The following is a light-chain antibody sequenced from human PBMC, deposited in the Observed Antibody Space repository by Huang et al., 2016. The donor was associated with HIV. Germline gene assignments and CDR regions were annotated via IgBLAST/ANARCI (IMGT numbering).Light chain of an antibody. CDR1: QNINIY. V-gene: IGKV1-39*01. CDR3: QQSDNIPPT. Sequence: DIQMTQSPSSLSASVGDRVTITCRASQNINIYLNWYQKKPGIAPKVLIYGASILQSGVPARFSGSGSGTDFTLTISSLQPDDFATYYCQQSDNIPPTFGQGTRV. CDR2: GAS. J-gene: IGKJ1*01.